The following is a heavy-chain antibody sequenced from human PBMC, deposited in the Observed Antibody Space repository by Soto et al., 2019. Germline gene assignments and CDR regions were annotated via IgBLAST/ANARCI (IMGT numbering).Heavy chain of an antibody. CDR3: AGNIVATISSFDS. Sequence: SETLSLTCAVYGESFSGYYWSWIRQPPGKGLEWIGEINHSGSTNYNPSLKSRVSMSVDTSKKQFSPKLNSVTAADTAVYYCAGNIVATISSFDSSGKGTLVTVSS. D-gene: IGHD5-12*01. V-gene: IGHV4-34*01. J-gene: IGHJ4*02. CDR1: GESFSGYY. CDR2: INHSGST.